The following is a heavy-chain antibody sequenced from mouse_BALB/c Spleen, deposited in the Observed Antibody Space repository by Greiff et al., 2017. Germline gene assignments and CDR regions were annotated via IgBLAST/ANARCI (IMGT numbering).Heavy chain of an antibody. Sequence: VQVVESGPGLVAPSQSLSITCTVSGFSLTSYGVHWVRQPPGKGLEWLGVIWAGGSTNYNSALMSRLSISKDNSKSQVFLTMNSLQTDDTAMYYCAGDRGTTVEAWFAYWGQGTLVTVSA. V-gene: IGHV2-9*02. CDR3: AGDRGTTVEAWFAY. CDR1: GFSLTSYG. D-gene: IGHD1-1*01. CDR2: IWAGGST. J-gene: IGHJ3*01.